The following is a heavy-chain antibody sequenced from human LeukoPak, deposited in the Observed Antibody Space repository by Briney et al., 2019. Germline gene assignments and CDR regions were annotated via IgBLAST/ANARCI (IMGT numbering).Heavy chain of an antibody. Sequence: SETLSLTCTVSGYSISSSNWWGWIRQPPGKGLEWIGYIYYSGSIYYNPSLKGRVTMSVDTSKNQFSLKLSSVTAVDTAVYYCARISSGSYSGDDAFDIWGQGTMVTVSS. CDR3: ARISSGSYSGDDAFDI. V-gene: IGHV4-28*05. D-gene: IGHD1-26*01. CDR2: IYYSGSI. CDR1: GYSISSSNW. J-gene: IGHJ3*02.